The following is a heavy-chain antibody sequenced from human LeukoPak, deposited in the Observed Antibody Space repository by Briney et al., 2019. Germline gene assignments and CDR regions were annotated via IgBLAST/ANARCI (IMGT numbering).Heavy chain of an antibody. CDR1: GYTFTGYY. D-gene: IGHD3-10*01. CDR2: INPNSGGT. Sequence: ASVKVSCKASGYTFTGYYMHWVRQAPGQGLEWMGWINPNSGGTNYAQKFQGRVTMTRDTSISTAYMELSRLRSDDTAVYYCARDRTPAYYYGSGSSLDYWGQGTLVTVSS. V-gene: IGHV1-2*02. CDR3: ARDRTPAYYYGSGSSLDY. J-gene: IGHJ4*02.